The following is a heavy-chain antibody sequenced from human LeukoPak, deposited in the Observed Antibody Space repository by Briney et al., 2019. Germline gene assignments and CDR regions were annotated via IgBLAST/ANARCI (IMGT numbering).Heavy chain of an antibody. V-gene: IGHV3-7*01. CDR2: KYQERSEK. Sequence: GGSLRLSCAPPGFTFRTYWISWVRHALGKGLEGVANKYQERSEKYYVDAVKGRFSISRDNAKNSLYLQMDSLRAEDTAVYYCAREASYYMDVWGKGTTVTVSS. J-gene: IGHJ6*03. CDR3: AREASYYMDV. CDR1: GFTFRTYW.